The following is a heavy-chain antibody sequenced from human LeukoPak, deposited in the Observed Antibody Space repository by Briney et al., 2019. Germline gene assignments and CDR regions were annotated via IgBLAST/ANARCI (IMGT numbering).Heavy chain of an antibody. Sequence: GASVKVSCKASGYTFTSYYMHWVRQAPGQGLEWMGIINPSGGSTSYAQKFQGRVTMTRDMSTSAVYMELSSLRSEDTAVYYCAREPSFEYSSPPGSSGTYYYYYYYMDVWGKGTTVTVSS. CDR2: INPSGGST. CDR3: AREPSFEYSSPPGSSGTYYYYYYYMDV. J-gene: IGHJ6*03. D-gene: IGHD6-6*01. V-gene: IGHV1-46*01. CDR1: GYTFTSYY.